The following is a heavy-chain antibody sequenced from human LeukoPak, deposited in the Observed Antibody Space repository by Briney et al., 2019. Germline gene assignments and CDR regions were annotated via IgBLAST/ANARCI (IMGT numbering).Heavy chain of an antibody. D-gene: IGHD5-12*01. CDR1: GYTFTSYY. J-gene: IGHJ4*02. V-gene: IGHV1-46*01. CDR3: ARDADGGYVRPLRY. CDR2: IHPIGGRT. Sequence: ASAKVSCTASGYTFTSYYMNWVRQPPGPGLEWMRIIHPIGGRTSYAKKFPCRVTMTRDTSTTTAYMELSSLRSEDTAVYYCARDADGGYVRPLRYWGQGTLVTVSS.